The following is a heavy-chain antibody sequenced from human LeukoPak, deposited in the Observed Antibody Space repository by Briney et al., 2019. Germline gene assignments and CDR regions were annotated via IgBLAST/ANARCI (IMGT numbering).Heavy chain of an antibody. CDR2: IYYSGSS. D-gene: IGHD3-22*01. V-gene: IGHV4-59*01. J-gene: IGHJ4*02. CDR1: GGSISSYY. Sequence: SETLSLTCAVYGGSISSYYWSWIRQPPGKGLEWIGYIYYSGSSNYNPSLKSRVTISVDTSKNQFSLKLSSVTAADTAVYYCARGHYDSSGYWLSCFDYWGQGSLVTVSS. CDR3: ARGHYDSSGYWLSCFDY.